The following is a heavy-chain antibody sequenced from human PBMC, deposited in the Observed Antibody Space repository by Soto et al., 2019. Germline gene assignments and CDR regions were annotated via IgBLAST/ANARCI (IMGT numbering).Heavy chain of an antibody. CDR2: INLSAGST. V-gene: IGHV1-46*01. D-gene: IGHD3-22*01. CDR3: ARKTKVDYYDSSGYRAPHYYYGMDA. Sequence: XSVKVSCKASVHTFTSYYMHWVRQAPGQGLEWIGIINLSAGSTSYAQKFQGRVTITRDTSTSTVYMDMSSLRSEDTAVYYCARKTKVDYYDSSGYRAPHYYYGMDAWGQGTTVTVSS. J-gene: IGHJ6*02. CDR1: VHTFTSYY.